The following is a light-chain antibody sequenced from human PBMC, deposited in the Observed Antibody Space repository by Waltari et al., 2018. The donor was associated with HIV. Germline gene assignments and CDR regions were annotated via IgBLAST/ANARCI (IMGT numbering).Light chain of an antibody. V-gene: IGLV1-51*02. CDR1: SSNIGNNY. CDR2: ENK. Sequence: QSVLTQPPSVSAAPGQKVTISCSGSSSNIGNNYVSWYQQLPGTAPKLLMYENKKPPSGIPDRFYASKSGTSATLGITGLQTGDEADYYCGTWDSSLSAGGVFGGGTKLTVL. CDR3: GTWDSSLSAGGV. J-gene: IGLJ2*01.